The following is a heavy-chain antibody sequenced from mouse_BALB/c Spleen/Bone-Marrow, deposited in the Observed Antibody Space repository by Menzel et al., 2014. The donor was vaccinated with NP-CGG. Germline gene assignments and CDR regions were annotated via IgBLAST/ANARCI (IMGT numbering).Heavy chain of an antibody. CDR3: ARAYYGNYPYAMDY. D-gene: IGHD2-10*01. Sequence: VQLKQSGAELVKPGASVKLSCTASGFNIKDTYMHWVKQRPEQGLEWIGRIDPANGNTKYDPKFQGKATITADTPSNTAYLQLSSLTSEDTAVYFCARAYYGNYPYAMDYWGQGTSVTVSS. CDR2: IDPANGNT. V-gene: IGHV14-3*02. CDR1: GFNIKDTY. J-gene: IGHJ4*01.